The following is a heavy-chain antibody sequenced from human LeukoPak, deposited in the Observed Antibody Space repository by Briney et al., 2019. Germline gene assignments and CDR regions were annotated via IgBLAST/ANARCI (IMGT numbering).Heavy chain of an antibody. Sequence: PSETLSLTCTVSGASISSGGYYWSWIRQHPGKDLEWLGYIYYSGSTYYNPSLKSRVNISLDTSKNQFSLKLSSVTAADTAVYYCARDLSGVISYWGQGTLVTVSS. J-gene: IGHJ4*02. CDR1: GASISSGGYY. D-gene: IGHD3-10*01. CDR2: IYYSGST. V-gene: IGHV4-31*03. CDR3: ARDLSGVISY.